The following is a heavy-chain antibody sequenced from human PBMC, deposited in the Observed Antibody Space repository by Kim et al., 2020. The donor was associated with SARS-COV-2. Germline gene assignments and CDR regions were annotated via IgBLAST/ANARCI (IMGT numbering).Heavy chain of an antibody. CDR3: ARATGYSSLDY. D-gene: IGHD6-13*01. Sequence: ASVKVSCKASGYTFTGYYMHWVRQAPGQGLKWMGWIIPNSGGTNYAQKFQGRVTMTRDTSISTAYMELSRLRSDDTSVYYCARATGYSSLDYWGQGTLVTVSS. V-gene: IGHV1-2*02. J-gene: IGHJ4*02. CDR2: IIPNSGGT. CDR1: GYTFTGYY.